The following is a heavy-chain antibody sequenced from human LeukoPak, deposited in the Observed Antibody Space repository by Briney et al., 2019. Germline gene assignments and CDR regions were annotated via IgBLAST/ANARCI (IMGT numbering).Heavy chain of an antibody. Sequence: PGGSLRLSCAASGFTFSSYTMNWVRQAPGKGLEWVSSITSSGSYIYYADSVKGRFTISRGNAKNSLYLQMNSLRVEDTAVYYCARGAYSSSWNCEHWGQGTLVTVSS. V-gene: IGHV3-21*01. CDR3: ARGAYSSSWNCEH. CDR1: GFTFSSYT. J-gene: IGHJ1*01. D-gene: IGHD6-13*01. CDR2: ITSSGSYI.